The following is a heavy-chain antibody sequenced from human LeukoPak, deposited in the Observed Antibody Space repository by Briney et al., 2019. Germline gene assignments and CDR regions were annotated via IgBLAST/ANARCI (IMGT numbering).Heavy chain of an antibody. J-gene: IGHJ3*02. V-gene: IGHV3-21*01. CDR3: ARDTAFDI. Sequence: PGGSLRLSCAASGFTFSSYSMNWVRQAPGKGLEWVSSISSSSGYIYYADSMKGRFTISRDNAKNSLYLQMNSLRAEDTAVYYCARDTAFDIWGQGTMVTVSS. CDR2: ISSSSGYI. CDR1: GFTFSSYS.